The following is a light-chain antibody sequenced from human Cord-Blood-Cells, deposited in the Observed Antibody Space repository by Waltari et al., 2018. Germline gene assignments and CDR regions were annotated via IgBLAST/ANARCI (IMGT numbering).Light chain of an antibody. V-gene: IGKV3-20*01. Sequence: EIVLTQSPGTLSLSPGERATLSCRASQSVSSSYLAWYQQKPGQPPRRLIYGASSRTTCIPDRFSGSGSGTDFTLTISRLEPEDFAVYYCQQYGSSYTFGQGTKLEIK. CDR3: QQYGSSYT. CDR2: GAS. CDR1: QSVSSSY. J-gene: IGKJ2*01.